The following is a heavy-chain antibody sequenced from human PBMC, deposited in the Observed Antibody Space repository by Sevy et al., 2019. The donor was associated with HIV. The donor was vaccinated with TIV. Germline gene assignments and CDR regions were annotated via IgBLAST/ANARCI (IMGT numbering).Heavy chain of an antibody. V-gene: IGHV3-30-3*01. CDR2: ISYDGSNK. Sequence: GGSLRLSCAASGFTFSSYAMHWVRQAPGKGLEWVAVISYDGSNKYYADSVKGRFTISRDNSKNTLYLQMNSLRAEDTAVYYCAREVGYSYGNWGQGTLVTISS. CDR1: GFTFSSYA. CDR3: AREVGYSYGN. J-gene: IGHJ4*02. D-gene: IGHD5-18*01.